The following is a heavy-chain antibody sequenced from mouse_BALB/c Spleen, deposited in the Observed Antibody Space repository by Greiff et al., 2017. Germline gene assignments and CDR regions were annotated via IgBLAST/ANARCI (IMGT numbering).Heavy chain of an antibody. Sequence: EVQRVESGGGLVQPGGSRKLSCAASGFTFSSFGMHWVRQAPEKGLEWVAYISSGSSTIYYADTVKGRFTISRDNPKNTLFLQMTSLRSEDTAMYYCARSGYYGNYGFAYWGQGTLVNVSA. CDR3: ARSGYYGNYGFAY. J-gene: IGHJ3*01. CDR1: GFTFSSFG. CDR2: ISSGSSTI. D-gene: IGHD2-1*01. V-gene: IGHV5-17*02.